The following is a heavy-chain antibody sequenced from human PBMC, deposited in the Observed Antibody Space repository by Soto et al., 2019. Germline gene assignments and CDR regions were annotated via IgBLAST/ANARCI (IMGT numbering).Heavy chain of an antibody. V-gene: IGHV3-33*01. Sequence: GGSLRLSCAASGFTFSSYGMHWVRQSPGKGLEWVAIIWYDGSNKYYADSVKGRFSISRDNSKNTLYLQMNSLRAEDTAVYYCARVPAANSNYYYYGMDVWGQGTTVTVSS. D-gene: IGHD2-2*01. CDR1: GFTFSSYG. CDR2: IWYDGSNK. J-gene: IGHJ6*02. CDR3: ARVPAANSNYYYYGMDV.